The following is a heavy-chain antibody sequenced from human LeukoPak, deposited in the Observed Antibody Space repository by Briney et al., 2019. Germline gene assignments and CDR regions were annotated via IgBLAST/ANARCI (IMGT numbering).Heavy chain of an antibody. V-gene: IGHV1-69*05. CDR3: ARSYLPSYSGSYYFEG. Sequence: SVKVSCKASGGTFSSYAISWLRQAPGQGLEWMGGIIPIFGTANYAQKFQGRVTITTDESTSTAYMELSSLRSEDTAVYYCARSYLPSYSGSYYFEGWGQGTLVTASS. J-gene: IGHJ4*02. CDR1: GGTFSSYA. CDR2: IIPIFGTA. D-gene: IGHD1-26*01.